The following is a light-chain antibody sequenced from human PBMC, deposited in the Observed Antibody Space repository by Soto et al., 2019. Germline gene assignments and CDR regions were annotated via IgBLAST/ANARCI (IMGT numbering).Light chain of an antibody. CDR3: QQFGSSIPHT. CDR2: GAS. V-gene: IGKV3-20*01. J-gene: IGKJ2*01. Sequence: EIVLTQSPGTLSLSPGERATLSCRASQSVSSRFLAWYQQKPGQAPRLLKYGASSRATGIPARFSGTGSGTDVTLTISRLEPEDYGVSYCQQFGSSIPHTFGQGTKLEIK. CDR1: QSVSSRF.